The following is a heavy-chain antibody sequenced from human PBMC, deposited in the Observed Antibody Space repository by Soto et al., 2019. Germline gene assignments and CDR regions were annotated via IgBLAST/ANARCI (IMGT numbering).Heavy chain of an antibody. CDR3: ARENVLSYVDTAMVDYFDY. CDR1: GYTFTSYG. V-gene: IGHV1-18*01. D-gene: IGHD5-18*01. J-gene: IGHJ4*02. Sequence: ASVKVSCKASGYTFTSYGISWVRQAPGQGLEWMGWISAYNGDTHYAQKFQGRVTMTTDTSTSTAYMELRSLRSDDTAMYYCARENVLSYVDTAMVDYFDYWGQGTLVTVSS. CDR2: ISAYNGDT.